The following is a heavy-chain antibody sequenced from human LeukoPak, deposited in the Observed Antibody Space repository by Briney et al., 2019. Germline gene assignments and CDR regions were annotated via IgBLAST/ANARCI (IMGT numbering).Heavy chain of an antibody. CDR1: GFTFSSYS. CDR2: ISSSSSYI. Sequence: GGSLRLSCAASGFTFSSYSMNWVRQAPGKGLEWVSSISSSSSYIYYADSVKGRFTISRDNSKNTLYLQMNSLRAEDTAVYYCARVLSVSYCDSWGQGTLVTVSS. D-gene: IGHD2/OR15-2a*01. V-gene: IGHV3-21*04. CDR3: ARVLSVSYCDS. J-gene: IGHJ4*02.